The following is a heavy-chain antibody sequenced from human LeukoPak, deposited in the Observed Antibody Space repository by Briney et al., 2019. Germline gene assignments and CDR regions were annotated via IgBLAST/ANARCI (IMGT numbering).Heavy chain of an antibody. CDR1: GYTFTGYY. Sequence: ASVKVSCKASGYTFTGYYMHWVRQAPGQGLEWMGWINPNSRGTNYAQKLQGRVTMTRDTSISTAYMELSRLRSDDTAVYYCASWAYYYDSSDIDYWGQGTLVTVSS. D-gene: IGHD3-22*01. CDR3: ASWAYYYDSSDIDY. V-gene: IGHV1-2*02. CDR2: INPNSRGT. J-gene: IGHJ4*02.